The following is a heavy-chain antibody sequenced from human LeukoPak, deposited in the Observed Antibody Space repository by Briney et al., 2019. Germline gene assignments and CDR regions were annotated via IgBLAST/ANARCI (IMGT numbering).Heavy chain of an antibody. CDR2: IKQDGSEK. V-gene: IGHV3-7*01. Sequence: GGSLRLSCAASGFTFSSYWMSWVRQAPGKGLEWVANIKQDGSEKYYVDSVKGRFTISRDNAKNSLYLQTNSLRAEDTAVYYCATGSSGWQPYNWFDPWGEGTLVTVSS. J-gene: IGHJ5*02. CDR3: ATGSSGWQPYNWFDP. CDR1: GFTFSSYW. D-gene: IGHD6-19*01.